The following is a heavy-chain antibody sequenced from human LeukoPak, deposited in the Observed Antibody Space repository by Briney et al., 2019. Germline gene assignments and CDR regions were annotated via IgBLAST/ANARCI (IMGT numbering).Heavy chain of an antibody. D-gene: IGHD2-2*01. CDR3: AKGAAYCSSTSCPPYYYYYGMDV. V-gene: IGHV3-30*02. CDR2: IRYDGSNK. CDR1: GFTFSSYG. Sequence: AGGSLRLSCGASGFTFSSYGMHWVRQAPGKGLEWVAFIRYDGSNKYYADSVKGRFTISRDNSKNTLYLQMNSLRAEDTAVYYCAKGAAYCSSTSCPPYYYYYGMDVWGQGTTVTVSS. J-gene: IGHJ6*02.